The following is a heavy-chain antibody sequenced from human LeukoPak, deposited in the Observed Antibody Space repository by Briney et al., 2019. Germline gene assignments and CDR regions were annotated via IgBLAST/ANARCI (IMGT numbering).Heavy chain of an antibody. J-gene: IGHJ6*03. D-gene: IGHD3-22*01. V-gene: IGHV4-39*02. CDR1: GGSISSSSYY. Sequence: SETLSLTCTVSGGSISSSSYYWGWIRQPPGKGLEWIGTIYYSGSTYHSPSLKSRVTISLDTSKNQFSLKLSSVTAADTAVYYCARDSSYYDSSRPNFYYYFMDVWGKGTTVTVSS. CDR2: IYYSGST. CDR3: ARDSSYYDSSRPNFYYYFMDV.